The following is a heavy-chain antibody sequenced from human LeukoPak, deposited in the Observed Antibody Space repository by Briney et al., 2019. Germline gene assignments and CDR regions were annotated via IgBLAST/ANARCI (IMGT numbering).Heavy chain of an antibody. J-gene: IGHJ5*02. CDR2: IYYSGTT. D-gene: IGHD6-13*01. V-gene: IGHV4-39*01. CDR1: GGSITTTSTY. CDR3: ARSIAGDGPTHNWFGP. Sequence: SETLSLTCTVSGGSITTTSTYWGWIRQPPGKGLEWVGSIYYSGTTYYNPSLKSRVTIFVDTSKNQFSLKLSSVTAADMATYYCARSIAGDGPTHNWFGPWGQGALVTVSS.